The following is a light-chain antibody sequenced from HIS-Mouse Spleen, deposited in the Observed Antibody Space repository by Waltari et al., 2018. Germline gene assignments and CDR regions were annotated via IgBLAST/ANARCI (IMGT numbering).Light chain of an antibody. CDR1: SSDVGGYNY. Sequence: QSALTQPASVSGSPGQSITISCTGTSSDVGGYNYVSWYQQHPGKAPKLMIYDVGNWPSGVSNRLSGSKSGNTASLTISGLQAEDEADYYCCSYAGSYTLVFGGGTKLTVL. V-gene: IGLV2-14*03. J-gene: IGLJ2*01. CDR2: DVG. CDR3: CSYAGSYTLV.